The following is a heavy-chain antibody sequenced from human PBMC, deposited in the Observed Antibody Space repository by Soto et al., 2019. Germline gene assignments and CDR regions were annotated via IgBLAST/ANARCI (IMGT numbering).Heavy chain of an antibody. CDR2: ISSSSTYI. CDR1: GFTFSSYS. CDR3: ARGGDTSGSWPRY. J-gene: IGHJ4*02. V-gene: IGHV3-21*01. D-gene: IGHD3-22*01. Sequence: EVQLVESGGGLGNPGGSLRLSCAASGFTFSSYSMNWVRQAPGKGLEWGSSISSSSTYIYYTDSVKGRFTISRDDAKNSLFLQMSSLRAEDTAVYYCARGGDTSGSWPRYWGQGTLVTVSS.